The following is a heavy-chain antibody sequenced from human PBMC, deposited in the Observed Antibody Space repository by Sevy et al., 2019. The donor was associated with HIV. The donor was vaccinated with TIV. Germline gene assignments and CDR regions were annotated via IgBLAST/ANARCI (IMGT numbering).Heavy chain of an antibody. Sequence: GGSLRLSCAASGFTFSSYGMHWVRQAPGKGLEWVAVISYDGSNKYYADSVKGRFTIYRDNSKNTRYLQRNSLRAEDTAVYYCAKEYRSSSDYYYFYYGMDVWGQGTTVTVSS. J-gene: IGHJ6*02. V-gene: IGHV3-30*18. D-gene: IGHD6-6*01. CDR1: GFTFSSYG. CDR3: AKEYRSSSDYYYFYYGMDV. CDR2: ISYDGSNK.